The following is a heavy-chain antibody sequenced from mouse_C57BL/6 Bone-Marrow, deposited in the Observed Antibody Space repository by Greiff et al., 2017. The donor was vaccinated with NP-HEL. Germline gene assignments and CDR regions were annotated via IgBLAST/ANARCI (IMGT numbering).Heavy chain of an antibody. V-gene: IGHV1-80*01. D-gene: IGHD1-1*01. CDR3: ARYYGSSYYFDY. J-gene: IGHJ2*01. Sequence: QVQLKESGAELVKPGASVKISCKASGYAFSSYWMNWVKQRPGKGLEWIGQIYPGDGDTNYNGKFKGKATLTAYKSSSTAYMQLSSLTSEDSAVYFCARYYGSSYYFDYWGQGTTLTVSS. CDR1: GYAFSSYW. CDR2: IYPGDGDT.